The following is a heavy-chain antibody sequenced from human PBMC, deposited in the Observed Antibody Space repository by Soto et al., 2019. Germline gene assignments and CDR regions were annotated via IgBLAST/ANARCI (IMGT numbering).Heavy chain of an antibody. J-gene: IGHJ4*02. CDR3: ARCPSFRIAVSTYFDY. V-gene: IGHV1-69*06. CDR2: VIPIFGTA. D-gene: IGHD6-19*01. Sequence: QVQLVQSGAEVKKPGSSVKVSCKASGGTFSSYAISWVRQAPGQGLEWMGGVIPIFGTANYAQKFQGRVTITADKSTSTAYMELSSLRSEDTAVYYCARCPSFRIAVSTYFDYWGQGTLVTVSS. CDR1: GGTFSSYA.